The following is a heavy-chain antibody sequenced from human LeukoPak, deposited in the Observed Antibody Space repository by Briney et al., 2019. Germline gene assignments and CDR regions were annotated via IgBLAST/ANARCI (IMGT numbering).Heavy chain of an antibody. J-gene: IGHJ4*02. V-gene: IGHV3-23*01. CDR1: GFTFSSYA. D-gene: IGHD3-10*01. Sequence: PGGSLRLSCAASGFTFSSYAMSWVRQAPGKGLEWVSAISGSGGSTYYADSVKGRFTISRDNPKNTLYLQMNSLRAEDTAVYYCAKQNYYGSGTDQTDYFDYWGQGTLVTVSS. CDR2: ISGSGGST. CDR3: AKQNYYGSGTDQTDYFDY.